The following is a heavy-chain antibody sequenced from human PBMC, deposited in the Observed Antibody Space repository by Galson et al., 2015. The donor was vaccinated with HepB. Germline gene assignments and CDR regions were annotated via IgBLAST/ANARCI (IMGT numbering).Heavy chain of an antibody. V-gene: IGHV1-18*04. CDR3: ARDLFGADPSSSWYEGGGT. Sequence: SVKASCKASGYTFTSYGISWVRQAPGQGLEWMGWISAYNGNTNYAQKLQGRVTMTTDTSTSTAYMELRSLRSDDTAVYYCARDLFGADPSSSWYEGGGTWGQGTLVTVSS. J-gene: IGHJ5*02. CDR1: GYTFTSYG. CDR2: ISAYNGNT. D-gene: IGHD6-13*01.